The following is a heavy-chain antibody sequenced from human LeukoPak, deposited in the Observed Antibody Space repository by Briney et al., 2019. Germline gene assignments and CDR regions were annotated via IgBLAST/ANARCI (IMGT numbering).Heavy chain of an antibody. CDR3: ATYDILTGYYRREFDY. CDR1: GFTFSSYG. D-gene: IGHD3-9*01. V-gene: IGHV3-23*01. J-gene: IGHJ4*02. Sequence: GGSLRLSCAASGFTFSSYGMSWVRQAPGKGLECVSAISGSGGSTYYADSVKGRFTISRDNSKNSLYLQMNSLRAEDTAAYYCATYDILTGYYRREFDYWGQGTLVTVSS. CDR2: ISGSGGST.